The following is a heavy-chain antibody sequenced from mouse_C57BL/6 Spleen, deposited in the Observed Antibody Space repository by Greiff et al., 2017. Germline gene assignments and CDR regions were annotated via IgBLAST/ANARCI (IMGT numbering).Heavy chain of an antibody. Sequence: QVQLQQPGAELVKPGASVKLSCKASGYTFTSYWMPWVQQTPGQGLEWIGMLHPNCGSTNYNEQFKSKVTLTVDKSSSTAYMQLSRLTSEDSAVXYCARGGMGNYDAMDYWGQGTSVTVSS. CDR2: LHPNCGST. D-gene: IGHD2-1*01. CDR3: ARGGMGNYDAMDY. V-gene: IGHV1-64*01. CDR1: GYTFTSYW. J-gene: IGHJ4*01.